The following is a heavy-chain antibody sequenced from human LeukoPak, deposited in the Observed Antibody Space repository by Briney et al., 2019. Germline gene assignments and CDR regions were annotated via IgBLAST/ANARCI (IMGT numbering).Heavy chain of an antibody. CDR2: IIPILGIA. CDR1: GGTFSSYA. D-gene: IGHD5-12*01. CDR3: ARVEATVPGPPYYYYGMDV. J-gene: IGHJ6*02. V-gene: IGHV1-69*04. Sequence: SVTVSCKASGGTFSSYAISWVRQAPGQGLEWMGRIIPILGIANYAQKFQGRVTITADKSTSTAYMELSGLRSEDTAVYYCARVEATVPGPPYYYYGMDVWGQGTTVTVSS.